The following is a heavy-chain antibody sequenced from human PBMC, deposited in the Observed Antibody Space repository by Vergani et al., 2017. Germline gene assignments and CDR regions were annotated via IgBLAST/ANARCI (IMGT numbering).Heavy chain of an antibody. CDR2: IIPIFGTA. CDR1: GGTFSSYA. D-gene: IGHD3-22*01. J-gene: IGHJ6*02. Sequence: QVQLVQSGAEVKKPGSSVKVSCKASGGTFSSYAISWVRQAPGQGLEWMGRIIPIFGTANYAQKFQGRVTITADESTSTAYMELRSLRSEDTAVYYCARVVVITKGFYYYGMDVWGQGTTVTVSS. V-gene: IGHV1-69*13. CDR3: ARVVVITKGFYYYGMDV.